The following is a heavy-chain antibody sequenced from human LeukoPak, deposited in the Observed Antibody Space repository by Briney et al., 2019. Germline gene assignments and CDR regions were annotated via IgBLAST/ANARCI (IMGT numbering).Heavy chain of an antibody. J-gene: IGHJ4*02. CDR2: IAHHGSNK. V-gene: IGHV3-30*02. Sequence: PGGYLRLSSAASGFTFSRNAIHWVRQGPGQGLKWVSYIAHHGSNKYYAGSVKGRFTISRDNSKRTLYLQMNSLRADDTAVYYCAKDGSLSCTDWGQGTLVTVSS. D-gene: IGHD3-10*01. CDR1: GFTFSRNA. CDR3: AKDGSLSCTD.